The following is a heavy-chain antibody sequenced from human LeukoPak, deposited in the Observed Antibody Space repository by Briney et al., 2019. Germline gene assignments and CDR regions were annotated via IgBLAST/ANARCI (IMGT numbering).Heavy chain of an antibody. D-gene: IGHD3-16*01. CDR3: ARDYTDLLDAFDI. Sequence: GGSLRLSCAASGFTFSSYAMHWVRQAPGKGLEGVAVISYDGSNKYYADSVKGRFTISRDNSKNTLYPQMNSLRAEDTAVYYCARDYTDLLDAFDIWGQGTMVTVSS. CDR2: ISYDGSNK. V-gene: IGHV3-30-3*01. CDR1: GFTFSSYA. J-gene: IGHJ3*02.